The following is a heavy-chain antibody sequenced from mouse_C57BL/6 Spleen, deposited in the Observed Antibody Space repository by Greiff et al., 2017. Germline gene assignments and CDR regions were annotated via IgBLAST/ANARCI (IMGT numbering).Heavy chain of an antibody. CDR2: INPNNGGT. D-gene: IGHD1-1*01. CDR1: GYTFTDYY. Sequence: VQLQQSGPELVKPGASVKISCKASGYTFTDYYMNWVKQSHGKSLEWIGDINPNNGGTSYNQKFKGKATLTVDKSSSTAYMELRSLTSEDSAVYYCARSYGTTVVAHFDYWGQGTTLTVSS. V-gene: IGHV1-26*01. J-gene: IGHJ2*01. CDR3: ARSYGTTVVAHFDY.